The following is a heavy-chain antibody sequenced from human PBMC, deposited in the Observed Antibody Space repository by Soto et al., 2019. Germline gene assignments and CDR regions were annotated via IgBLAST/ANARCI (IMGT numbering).Heavy chain of an antibody. CDR3: VKGYDFWSGYDYYYRMDV. CDR2: ISSNGGST. V-gene: IGHV3-64D*06. J-gene: IGHJ6*02. Sequence: PGGSLRLSCSASGFTFSSYAMHWVRQAPGKGLEYVSAISSNGGSTYYADSVKGRFTISRDNSKNTLYLQMSSLRAEDTAVYYCVKGYDFWSGYDYYYRMDVWGQGTTVTVSS. CDR1: GFTFSSYA. D-gene: IGHD3-3*01.